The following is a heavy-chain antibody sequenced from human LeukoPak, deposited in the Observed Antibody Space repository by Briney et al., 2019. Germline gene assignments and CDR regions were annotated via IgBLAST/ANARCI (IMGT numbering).Heavy chain of an antibody. CDR3: ARGATVAN. V-gene: IGHV3-7*01. D-gene: IGHD1-1*01. CDR2: INQDGGEK. Sequence: GGSLRLSCAASGFTFSSYSMNWVRQAPGKGLEWVANINQDGGEKYYVDSVKGRFTISRDNAKNSLYLQVNTLRAEDTAVYYCARGATVANWGQGTLVTVSS. J-gene: IGHJ4*02. CDR1: GFTFSSYS.